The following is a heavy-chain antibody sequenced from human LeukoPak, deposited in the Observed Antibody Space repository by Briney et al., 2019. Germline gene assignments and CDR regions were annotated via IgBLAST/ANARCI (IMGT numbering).Heavy chain of an antibody. CDR2: IYFDGST. CDR3: ARRSHCTGSSCPSV. Sequence: SETLSLTCTISGDSIGSSHYYWVWIRQRPRKGLEWVGSIYFDGSTYYNPALKSRVTIFSDTSKVQFSLKLSSVTATDTAVYYCARRSHCTGSSCPSVWGQGTTVTVSS. D-gene: IGHD2-15*01. CDR1: GDSIGSSHYY. V-gene: IGHV4-39*01. J-gene: IGHJ6*02.